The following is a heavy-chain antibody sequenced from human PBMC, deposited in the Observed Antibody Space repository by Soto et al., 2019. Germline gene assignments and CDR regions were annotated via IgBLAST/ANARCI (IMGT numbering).Heavy chain of an antibody. J-gene: IGHJ6*03. CDR3: AKSRGPGVVSYYYMDV. V-gene: IGHV4-59*01. CDR2: IYYSGST. Sequence: SETLSLTCTVSGGSISSYYWSWIRQPPGKGLEWIGYIYYSGSTNYNPSLKSRVTISVDTSKNQFSLKLSSVTAADTAVYYCAKSRGPGVVSYYYMDVWGKGTTVTVSS. D-gene: IGHD3-10*01. CDR1: GGSISSYY.